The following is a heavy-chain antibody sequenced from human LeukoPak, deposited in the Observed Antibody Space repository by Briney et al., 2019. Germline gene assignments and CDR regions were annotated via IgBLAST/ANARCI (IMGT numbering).Heavy chain of an antibody. CDR2: IIPIFGTA. J-gene: IGHJ4*02. Sequence: ASVKVSCKACGGTFSSYAISWVRQAPGQGLEWMGGIIPIFGTANYAQKFQGRVTITADESTSTAYMERSSLRSEDTAVYYCAREGIAVAGAPSFHYWGQGTLVTVSS. CDR1: GGTFSSYA. V-gene: IGHV1-69*13. CDR3: AREGIAVAGAPSFHY. D-gene: IGHD6-19*01.